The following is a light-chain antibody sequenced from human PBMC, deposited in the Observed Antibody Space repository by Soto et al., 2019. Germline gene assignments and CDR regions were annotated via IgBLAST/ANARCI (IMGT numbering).Light chain of an antibody. CDR2: GAS. Sequence: EMVLTQSPGTLSLSPGERATLSCRASQSVSSGYLAWYQQKPGQSPRLLIYGASSRATGIPDRFSGSASGTDFTLTIRRLEPEDFAVYYCQYYGSSPLYTFGQGTKLEIK. J-gene: IGKJ2*01. CDR3: QYYGSSPLYT. CDR1: QSVSSGY. V-gene: IGKV3-20*01.